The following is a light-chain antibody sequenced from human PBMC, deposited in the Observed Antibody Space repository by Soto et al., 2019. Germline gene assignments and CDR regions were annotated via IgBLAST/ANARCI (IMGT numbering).Light chain of an antibody. Sequence: DIQMTQSPSTLSGSVGDKVTITCRASQTISSWLAWYQQKPGKAPKLLIYKASTLKSGVPSRFSDSGPGTEFTLTFCSLVPDDFATYYCQHYKSYSEAFGQGTKVELK. V-gene: IGKV1-5*03. CDR3: QHYKSYSEA. J-gene: IGKJ1*01. CDR1: QTISSW. CDR2: KAS.